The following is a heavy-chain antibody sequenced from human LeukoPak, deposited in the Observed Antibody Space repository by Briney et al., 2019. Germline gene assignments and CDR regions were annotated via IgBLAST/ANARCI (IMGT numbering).Heavy chain of an antibody. CDR2: INGYNGNT. V-gene: IGHV1-18*01. D-gene: IGHD3-10*01. Sequence: ASVKVSCKASGYMFSTYGLVWVRQAPGQGLEWMGWINGYNGNTKYEDKFQGRVTVTTDTSTSTVYMEMRSLRSDDTAVYYCARGGYYGSGNDFRFDPWGQGTLVTVSS. J-gene: IGHJ5*02. CDR3: ARGGYYGSGNDFRFDP. CDR1: GYMFSTYG.